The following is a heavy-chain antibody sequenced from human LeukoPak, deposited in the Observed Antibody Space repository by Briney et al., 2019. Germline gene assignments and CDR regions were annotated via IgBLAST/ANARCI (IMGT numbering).Heavy chain of an antibody. V-gene: IGHV4-34*01. D-gene: IGHD3-22*01. CDR1: GGSLSGYY. Sequence: SQSRSLTWVVDGGSLSGYYWRWIRQPAGKGLGWIGEIIHSGSTNYNPSLKSRVTISVDTSKNQFSLKLSSVTAADTAVYYCARGSYYYDSSGYYTTFDYWGQGTLVAVSS. CDR2: IIHSGST. J-gene: IGHJ4*02. CDR3: ARGSYYYDSSGYYTTFDY.